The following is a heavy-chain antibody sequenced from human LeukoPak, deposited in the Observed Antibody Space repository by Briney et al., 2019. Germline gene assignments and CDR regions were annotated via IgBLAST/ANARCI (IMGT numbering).Heavy chain of an antibody. CDR3: ARGGTTVTTADLDYYYGMDV. J-gene: IGHJ6*02. CDR1: GFTFSSYA. D-gene: IGHD4-17*01. V-gene: IGHV3-30-3*01. Sequence: GGSLRLSCAASGFTFSSYAMHWVRQAPGKGLEWVAVISYDGSNKYYADSVKGRFTISRDNSKNTLYLQMNSLRAEDTAVYYCARGGTTVTTADLDYYYGMDVWGQGATVTVSS. CDR2: ISYDGSNK.